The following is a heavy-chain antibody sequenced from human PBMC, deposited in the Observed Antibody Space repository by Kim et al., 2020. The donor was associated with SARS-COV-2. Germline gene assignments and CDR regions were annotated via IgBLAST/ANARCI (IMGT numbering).Heavy chain of an antibody. D-gene: IGHD3-3*01. J-gene: IGHJ4*02. V-gene: IGHV4-31*03. CDR2: IYYSGST. CDR1: GGSISSGGYY. CDR3: ARGWGYDFWSGYQYYFDN. Sequence: SETLSLTCTVSGGSISSGGYYWSWIRQHPGKGLEWIGYIYYSGSTYYNPSLKSRVTISVDTSKNQFSLKLSSVTAADTALYYCARGWGYDFWSGYQYYFDNWGQGTLVTVSS.